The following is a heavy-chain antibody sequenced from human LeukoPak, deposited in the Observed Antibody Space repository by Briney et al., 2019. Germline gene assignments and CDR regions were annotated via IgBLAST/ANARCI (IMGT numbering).Heavy chain of an antibody. V-gene: IGHV4-59*01. CDR1: GGSMRSYY. Sequence: SETLSLTCTVSGGSMRSYYWSWIRQPPGKGLEWIGYIYNSGSTNDNPSLKSRVTISADTSRNQFSLKLNSVTAADTAVYYCARARGMATIYDASDIWGQGTMVTVSS. CDR2: IYNSGST. D-gene: IGHD5-12*01. CDR3: ARARGMATIYDASDI. J-gene: IGHJ3*02.